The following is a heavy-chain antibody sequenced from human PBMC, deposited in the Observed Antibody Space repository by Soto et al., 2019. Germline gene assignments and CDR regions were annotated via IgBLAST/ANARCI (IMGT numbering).Heavy chain of an antibody. CDR3: ARLVAAGITYYFDS. V-gene: IGHV2-5*02. J-gene: IGHJ4*02. D-gene: IGHD2-21*01. CDR1: AFSLSTSGVG. Sequence: QITLKESGPTLVKPTQTLTLTCTFSAFSLSTSGVGVGWIRQPPGKALEWLTFIYWDDDKRYSPSLKSRLTIPKATSKTQVVLTMTNMDPVDTATYYFARLVAAGITYYFDSWGQGTLVTVSS. CDR2: IYWDDDK.